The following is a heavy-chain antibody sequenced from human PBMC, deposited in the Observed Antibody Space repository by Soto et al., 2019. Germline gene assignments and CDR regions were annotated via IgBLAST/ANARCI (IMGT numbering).Heavy chain of an antibody. Sequence: SETLSLTCTVSGGSISSYYWSWIRQPPGKGLEWIGYIYYSGSTNYNPSLKSRVTISVDTSKNQFSLKLSSVTAADTAVYYCARDHPYGGKWVFDYWGQGALVTVSS. CDR2: IYYSGST. CDR3: ARDHPYGGKWVFDY. CDR1: GGSISSYY. J-gene: IGHJ4*02. V-gene: IGHV4-59*01. D-gene: IGHD2-8*01.